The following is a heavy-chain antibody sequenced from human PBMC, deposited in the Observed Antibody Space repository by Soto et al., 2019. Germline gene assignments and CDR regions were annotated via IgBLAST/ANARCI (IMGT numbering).Heavy chain of an antibody. V-gene: IGHV1-2*02. D-gene: IGHD1-26*01. CDR1: GYTFTGYY. CDR3: ARALVGATWPDFDY. CDR2: INPNSGGT. J-gene: IGHJ4*02. Sequence: ASVKVSCKASGYTFTGYYMHWVRQAPGQGLEWMGWINPNSGGTNYAQKFQGRVTMTRDTSISTAYMELSRLRSDDTAVYYCARALVGATWPDFDYWGQGTQVTVSS.